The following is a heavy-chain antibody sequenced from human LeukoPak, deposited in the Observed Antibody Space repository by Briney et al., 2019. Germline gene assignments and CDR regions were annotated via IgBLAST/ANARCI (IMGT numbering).Heavy chain of an antibody. D-gene: IGHD4-11*01. CDR1: GGSISSYY. J-gene: IGHJ2*01. Sequence: SETLSLTCTVSGGSISSYYRSWIRQPPGKGLEWIGYINYSGSTNYNPSLKSRVAISVVTSKNQFSLKLSSVTAADTAVYYCARERRDSNWALPRYFDLWGRGTLVTVSS. V-gene: IGHV4-59*01. CDR2: INYSGST. CDR3: ARERRDSNWALPRYFDL.